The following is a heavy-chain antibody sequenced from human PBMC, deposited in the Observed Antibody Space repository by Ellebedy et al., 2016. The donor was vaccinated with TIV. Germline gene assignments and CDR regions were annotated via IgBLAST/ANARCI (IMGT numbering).Heavy chain of an antibody. CDR1: GFTFSNYA. J-gene: IGHJ4*02. CDR2: ISSNSNYI. CDR3: ARGAMAAAGDDY. Sequence: GESLKISCAVSGFTFSNYAMNWVRQAPGKGLGWVSSISSNSNYIYYADSVRGRFTISRDNAKKSLYLQMNSLRAEDTAVYYCARGAMAAAGDDYWGQGTLVTVSS. V-gene: IGHV3-21*01. D-gene: IGHD6-13*01.